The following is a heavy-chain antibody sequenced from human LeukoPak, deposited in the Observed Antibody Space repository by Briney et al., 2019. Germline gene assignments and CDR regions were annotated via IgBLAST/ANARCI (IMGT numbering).Heavy chain of an antibody. V-gene: IGHV4-4*07. D-gene: IGHD6-19*01. CDR2: IYTSGST. Sequence: SETLSLTCTVSGGSISSYYWSWTRQPAGKGLEWIGRIYTSGSTNYNPSLKSRVTMSVDTSKNQFSLKLSSVTAADTAVYYCVSSGWEYYFDYWGQGTLVTVSS. J-gene: IGHJ4*02. CDR1: GGSISSYY. CDR3: VSSGWEYYFDY.